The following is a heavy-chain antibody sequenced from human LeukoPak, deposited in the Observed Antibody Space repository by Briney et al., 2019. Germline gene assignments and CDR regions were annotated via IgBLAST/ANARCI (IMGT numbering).Heavy chain of an antibody. D-gene: IGHD1-26*01. CDR1: GFTFSSYS. CDR2: ISSSSSTI. V-gene: IGHV3-48*01. CDR3: ARSRGSSGSYPFDY. Sequence: GGSLRLSCAASGFTFSSYSMNWVRQAPGKGLEWVSYISSSSSTIFYAGSVKGRLTISRDNAKNSLFLQMNSLRAEDTAVYYCARSRGSSGSYPFDYWGQGTLVTVSS. J-gene: IGHJ4*02.